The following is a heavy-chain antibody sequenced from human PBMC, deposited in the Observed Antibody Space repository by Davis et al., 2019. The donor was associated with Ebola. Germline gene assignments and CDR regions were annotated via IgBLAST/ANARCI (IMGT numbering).Heavy chain of an antibody. Sequence: ASVKVSCKASGYTFTGYYMHWVRQAPGQGLEWMGWINPNSGGTNYAQKFQGRVTMTRDTSISTAYMELRSLRSDDTAVYYCARVLPRSGSPNPVGFDYWGQGTLVTVSS. J-gene: IGHJ4*02. D-gene: IGHD1-26*01. CDR3: ARVLPRSGSPNPVGFDY. V-gene: IGHV1-2*02. CDR1: GYTFTGYY. CDR2: INPNSGGT.